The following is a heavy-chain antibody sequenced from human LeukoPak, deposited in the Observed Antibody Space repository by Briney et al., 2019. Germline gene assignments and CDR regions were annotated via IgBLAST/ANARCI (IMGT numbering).Heavy chain of an antibody. J-gene: IGHJ4*02. D-gene: IGHD6-19*01. CDR3: ARDDIAVAGFDY. V-gene: IGHV3-53*01. Sequence: GGSLRLSCAASGVTISSDYMSWVRQAPGKGLEWVSVIYSGGSTYYDDSVKSRLTISRDNSKNTLYLQMNRLRAEDTAVYYCARDDIAVAGFDYWGQGTLVTVSS. CDR1: GVTISSDY. CDR2: IYSGGST.